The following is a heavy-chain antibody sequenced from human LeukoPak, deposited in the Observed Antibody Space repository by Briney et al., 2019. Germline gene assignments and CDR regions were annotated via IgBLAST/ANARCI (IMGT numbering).Heavy chain of an antibody. Sequence: GGSLRLSXAASGFTVSTNYMSWVRQAPGKGLEWVSVIYSGGSTYYADSVKGRFTISRDNSKNTLYLQMNSLRAEDTAVYYCARANYDSSGYYYNYWGQGTLVTVSS. D-gene: IGHD3-22*01. V-gene: IGHV3-66*02. CDR3: ARANYDSSGYYYNY. J-gene: IGHJ4*02. CDR2: IYSGGST. CDR1: GFTVSTNY.